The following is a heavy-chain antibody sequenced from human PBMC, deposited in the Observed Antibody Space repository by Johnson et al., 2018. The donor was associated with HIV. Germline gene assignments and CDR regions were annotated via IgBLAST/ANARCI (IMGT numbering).Heavy chain of an antibody. D-gene: IGHD5-18*01. J-gene: IGHJ3*02. CDR3: ARERDTDMAGDAFDI. V-gene: IGHV3-20*04. CDR2: IDWSGGRT. CDR1: GFTFDDYG. Sequence: EVQLVESGGGLVQPGGSLRLSCAASGFTFDDYGMSWVRQAPGKGLEWVSGIDWSGGRTGYADSVKGRFTISRDNAKKLLYLQMYSLRAEDTAVYYCARERDTDMAGDAFDIWGQGTMVTVSS.